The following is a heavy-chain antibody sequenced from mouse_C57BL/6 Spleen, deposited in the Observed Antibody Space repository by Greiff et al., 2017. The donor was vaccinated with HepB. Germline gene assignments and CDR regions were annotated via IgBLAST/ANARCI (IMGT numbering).Heavy chain of an antibody. J-gene: IGHJ2*01. CDR3: ARERDDYPFDY. CDR1: GYTFTDYY. D-gene: IGHD2-4*01. CDR2: IYPGSGNT. Sequence: QVQLQQSGAELVRPGASVKLSCKASGYTFTDYYINWVKQRPGQGLEWIARIYPGSGNTYYNEKFKGKATLTAEKSSSTAYMQLSSLTSEDSAVYFCARERDDYPFDYWGQGTTLTVSS. V-gene: IGHV1-76*01.